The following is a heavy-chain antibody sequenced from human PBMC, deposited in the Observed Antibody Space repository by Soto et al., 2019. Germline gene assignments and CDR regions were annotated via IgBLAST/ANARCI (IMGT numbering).Heavy chain of an antibody. J-gene: IGHJ6*02. CDR1: GVSISSGDFY. CDR2: IYHTGSS. V-gene: IGHV4-30-4*01. Sequence: PSETLSLTCTVSGVSISSGDFYWSWIRQPPGKGLEWIGYIYHTGSSQYHPSLRGRVAFSMDTSKNQFSLELRSVTAADTAMYYCARGGDGRMTTNPYYYNGMDVWGPGTTVTVSS. CDR3: ARGGDGRMTTNPYYYNGMDV. D-gene: IGHD4-4*01.